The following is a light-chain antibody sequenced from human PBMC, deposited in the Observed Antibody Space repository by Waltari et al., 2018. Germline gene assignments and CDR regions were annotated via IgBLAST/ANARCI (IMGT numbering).Light chain of an antibody. CDR1: QSVSSSY. CDR3: QQYGSSPWT. Sequence: EIVLTQSPGTLSLSQGERATLSCRASQSVSSSYLAWSQQKPGQAPRVLIHGASNRATCIPDRFSGSGSGTDFTLTISRLEPEDFAVYYCQQYGSSPWTFGQGTNVEIK. J-gene: IGKJ1*01. V-gene: IGKV3-20*01. CDR2: GAS.